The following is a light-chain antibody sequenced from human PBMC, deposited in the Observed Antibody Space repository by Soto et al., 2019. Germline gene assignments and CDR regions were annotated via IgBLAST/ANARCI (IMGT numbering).Light chain of an antibody. Sequence: IGLTQSPGKMSFCRGERATLSCRSSQSVSSSYLAWYQQKPGQAPRLLIYDASNRATGIPARFSGSGSGTDFTLTISSLEPEDFAVYYCQQRSNWPLTFGQGTDWRL. V-gene: IGKV3-11*01. J-gene: IGKJ5*01. CDR1: QSVSSSY. CDR2: DAS. CDR3: QQRSNWPLT.